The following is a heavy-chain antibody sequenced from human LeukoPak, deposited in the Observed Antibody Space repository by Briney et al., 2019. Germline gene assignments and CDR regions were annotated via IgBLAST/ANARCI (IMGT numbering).Heavy chain of an antibody. V-gene: IGHV3-48*02. CDR2: ISTGSSTM. J-gene: IGHJ4*02. CDR1: GFTFSSYS. Sequence: PGGSLRLSCAASGFTFSSYSLTWVRQAPGKGLEWVSYISTGSSTMYYADSVKGRFTISRDNAKNSLLLQMNSLRDEDTAVYYCARGPSNRHFDYWGQGTLVTVSS. D-gene: IGHD2/OR15-2a*01. CDR3: ARGPSNRHFDY.